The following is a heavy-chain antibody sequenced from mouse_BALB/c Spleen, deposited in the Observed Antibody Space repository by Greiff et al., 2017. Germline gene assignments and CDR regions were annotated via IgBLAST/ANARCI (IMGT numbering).Heavy chain of an antibody. CDR2: IYPYNGGT. CDR3: ARSGYGYGFAY. Sequence: EVKVVESGPELVKPGASVKISCKASGYTFTDYNMHWVKQSHGKSLEWIGYIYPYNGGTGYNQKFKSKATLTVDNSSSTAYMELRSLTSEDSAVYYCARSGYGYGFAYWGQGTLVTVSA. D-gene: IGHD2-2*01. J-gene: IGHJ3*01. CDR1: GYTFTDYN. V-gene: IGHV1S29*02.